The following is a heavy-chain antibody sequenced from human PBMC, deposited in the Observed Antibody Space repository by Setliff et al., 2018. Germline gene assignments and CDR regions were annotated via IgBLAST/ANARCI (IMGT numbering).Heavy chain of an antibody. CDR3: ASRAGYSGYDWPSPDDY. J-gene: IGHJ4*02. CDR2: IIPILGIA. Sequence: SVKVSCKASGYSFTNYDISWVRQAPGQGLEWMGGIIPILGIANYAQKFQGRVTITADESTSTAYMELSSLISEDTAVYYCASRAGYSGYDWPSPDDYWGQGTLVTVSS. V-gene: IGHV1-69*10. D-gene: IGHD5-12*01. CDR1: GYSFTNYD.